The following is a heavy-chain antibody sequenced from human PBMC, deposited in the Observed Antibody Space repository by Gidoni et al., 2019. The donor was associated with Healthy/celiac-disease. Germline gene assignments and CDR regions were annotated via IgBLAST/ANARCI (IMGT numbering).Heavy chain of an antibody. CDR1: GFTFSNAW. J-gene: IGHJ6*02. CDR2: IKSKTDGGTT. Sequence: EVQLVESGGGLVKPGGSLRLSCAASGFTFSNAWMSWVRQAPGKGLEWVGRIKSKTDGGTTDYAAPVKGRFTISRDDSKNTLYLQMNSLKTEDTAVYYCTTSYGSGSYYYYYYGMDVWGQGTTVTVSS. D-gene: IGHD3-10*01. V-gene: IGHV3-15*01. CDR3: TTSYGSGSYYYYYYGMDV.